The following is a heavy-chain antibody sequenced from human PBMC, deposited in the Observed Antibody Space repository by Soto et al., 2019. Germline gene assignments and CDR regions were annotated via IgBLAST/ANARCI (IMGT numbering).Heavy chain of an antibody. V-gene: IGHV3-30-3*01. D-gene: IGHD1-1*01. CDR2: ISYDGDNK. CDR3: ARGTTTSAFSAMDV. Sequence: QVQLVESGGGVVQPGRSLRLSCAASGFTFSYHALNWVRQTPGKGLEWVAVISYDGDNKYIAESVKGRFTISRDNSKNTGSLQMNSLRAEDTSMYFCARGTTTSAFSAMDVWGPGTTVTVSS. J-gene: IGHJ6*02. CDR1: GFTFSYHA.